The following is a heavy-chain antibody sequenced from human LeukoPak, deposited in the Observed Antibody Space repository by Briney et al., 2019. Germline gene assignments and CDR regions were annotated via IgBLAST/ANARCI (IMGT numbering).Heavy chain of an antibody. J-gene: IGHJ6*02. CDR2: INPNSGGT. CDR3: ARDRDCSGGSCYSFLGYYYYGMDV. V-gene: IGHV1-2*02. D-gene: IGHD2-15*01. Sequence: GASVKVSCKASGYTFTGYYMHWVRQSPGQGLEWMGWINPNSGGTNYAQKFQGRVTMTRDTSNSTAYMELSRLRSDDTAVYYCARDRDCSGGSCYSFLGYYYYGMDVWGQGTTVTVSS. CDR1: GYTFTGYY.